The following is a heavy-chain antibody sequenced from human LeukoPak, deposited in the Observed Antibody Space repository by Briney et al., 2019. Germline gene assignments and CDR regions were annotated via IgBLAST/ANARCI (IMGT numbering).Heavy chain of an antibody. V-gene: IGHV2-5*02. CDR3: AHRLAAAANFDY. J-gene: IGHJ4*02. Sequence: SGPTLVNPTQTLTLTCTFSGFSLSTSGVGVGWIRQPPGKALEWLALIYWDDDKRYSPSLKSRLTITKDTSKNQVVLTMTNVDPVDTATYYCAHRLAAAANFDYWGQGTLVTVSS. CDR1: GFSLSTSGVG. CDR2: IYWDDDK. D-gene: IGHD6-13*01.